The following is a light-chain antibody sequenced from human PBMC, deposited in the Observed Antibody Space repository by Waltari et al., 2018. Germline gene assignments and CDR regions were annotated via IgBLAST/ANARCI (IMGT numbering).Light chain of an antibody. J-gene: IGLJ2*01. V-gene: IGLV1-51*01. CDR3: GTWDVSLTAAV. CDR2: DNN. CDR1: SSNIGHNP. Sequence: QSVLTQPTSVSAAPGQKVTISCSGASSNIGHNPVSWYQQLPGTAPKLLIYDNNKRPSGIPDRFSGSKSGTSATLGITGLQTGDEADYYCGTWDVSLTAAVFGGGTTVSVL.